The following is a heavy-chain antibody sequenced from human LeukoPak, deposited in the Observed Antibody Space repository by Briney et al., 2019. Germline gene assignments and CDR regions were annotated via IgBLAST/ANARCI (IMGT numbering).Heavy chain of an antibody. V-gene: IGHV3-73*01. J-gene: IGHJ4*02. D-gene: IGHD6-13*01. Sequence: GGSLRLSCAASGFTFSGSAMHWVRQASGKGLERVGRIRSKANSYATAYAASVKGRFTISRDDSKNTAYLQMNSLKTEDTAVYYCTTIIAAAGSGGDDYWGQGTLVTVSS. CDR2: IRSKANSYAT. CDR3: TTIIAAAGSGGDDY. CDR1: GFTFSGSA.